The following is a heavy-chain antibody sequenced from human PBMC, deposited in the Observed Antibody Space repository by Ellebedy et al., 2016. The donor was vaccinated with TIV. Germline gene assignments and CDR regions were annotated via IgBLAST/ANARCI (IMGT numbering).Heavy chain of an antibody. CDR1: SDSISSYP. CDR3: ARDPGNFISGNVWVGDF. J-gene: IGHJ4*02. Sequence: SETLSLTCTVSSDSISSYPWSWIRQPPGKGLEWIGCFSYSGSTNYIPSLKSRVTMSLDTSKNQFSLKLSSVTAADTAVYYCARDPGNFISGNVWVGDFWGQGTLVTVSS. D-gene: IGHD3-16*01. CDR2: FSYSGST. V-gene: IGHV4-59*12.